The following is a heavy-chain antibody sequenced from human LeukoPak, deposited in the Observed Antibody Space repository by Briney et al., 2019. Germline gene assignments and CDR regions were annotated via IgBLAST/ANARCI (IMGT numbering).Heavy chain of an antibody. J-gene: IGHJ4*02. V-gene: IGHV4-34*01. CDR1: GGSFSGYY. D-gene: IGHD6-13*01. CDR2: INHSGST. Sequence: PSETLSLTCAVYGGSFSGYYWSWIRQPPGKGLEWIGEINHSGSTNYNLSLKSRVTISVDTSKKQFSLKVSSLTAADTAVYYCARGYPAAGFNYWGQGTLVTVSS. CDR3: ARGYPAAGFNY.